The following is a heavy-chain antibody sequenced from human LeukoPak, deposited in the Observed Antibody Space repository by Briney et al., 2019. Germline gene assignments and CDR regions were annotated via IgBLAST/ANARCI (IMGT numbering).Heavy chain of an antibody. CDR1: GFTFSSYA. J-gene: IGHJ4*02. V-gene: IGHV3-23*01. Sequence: GGSLRLSCAASGFTFSSYAMSWVRQAPGKGLEWVSAISGSGGSTYYADSVKGRFTISRDNSKNTLYLQTNSLRAEDTAVYYCAKGTHVLGYYFDYWGQGTLVTVSS. D-gene: IGHD2-2*01. CDR3: AKGTHVLGYYFDY. CDR2: ISGSGGST.